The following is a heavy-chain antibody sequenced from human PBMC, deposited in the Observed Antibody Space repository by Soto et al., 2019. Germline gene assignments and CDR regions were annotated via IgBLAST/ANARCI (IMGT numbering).Heavy chain of an antibody. D-gene: IGHD3-22*01. J-gene: IGHJ6*03. CDR2: ISACNGNT. CDR3: ARQIGYYYYYMDV. V-gene: IGHV1-18*01. Sequence: ASVKVSCKASGYTFTSYGISWVRQAPGQRLEWMGWISACNGNTNYAQKFQGRVTITRDTSASTAYMELSSLRSEDTAVYYCARQIGYYYYYMDVWGKGTTVTVSS. CDR1: GYTFTSYG.